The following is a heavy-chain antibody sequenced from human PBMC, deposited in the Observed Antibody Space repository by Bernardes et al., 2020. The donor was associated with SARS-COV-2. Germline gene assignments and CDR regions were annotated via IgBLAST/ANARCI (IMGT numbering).Heavy chain of an antibody. J-gene: IGHJ6*03. CDR3: ARDAESKLRFLEPYYMDV. V-gene: IGHV1-2*02. CDR2: INPNSGCT. Sequence: SVKVSCKASGYTFPGYYLHWVRQAPAQGLAWMGLINPNSGCTNYAQKFQGRVTMTRDTSISTAYMELSRLRSDDTAVYYCARDAESKLRFLEPYYMDVWGKGTTVTVSS. CDR1: GYTFPGYY. D-gene: IGHD3-3*01.